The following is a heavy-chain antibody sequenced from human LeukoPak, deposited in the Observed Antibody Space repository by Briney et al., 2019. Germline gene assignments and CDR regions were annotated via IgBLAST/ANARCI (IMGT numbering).Heavy chain of an antibody. CDR1: GFTFSSYG. CDR2: ISGSGGST. CDR3: AKWVDSSSSVGYFDY. J-gene: IGHJ4*02. V-gene: IGHV3-23*01. Sequence: TGGSLRLSCAASGFTFSSYGMSWVRQAPGKGLEWVSAISGSGGSTYYADSVKGRFTISRDNSKNSLYLQMNSLRAEDTALYYCAKWVDSSSSVGYFDYWGQGTLVTVSS. D-gene: IGHD6-6*01.